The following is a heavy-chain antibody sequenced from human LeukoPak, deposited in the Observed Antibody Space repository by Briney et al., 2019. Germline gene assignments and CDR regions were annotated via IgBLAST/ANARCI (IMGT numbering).Heavy chain of an antibody. V-gene: IGHV1-58*02. CDR3: AAKYNYDSSGYYEFDY. CDR2: IVVGSGNT. D-gene: IGHD3-22*01. J-gene: IGHJ4*02. Sequence: SVKVSCKASGFTFTSSAMQWVRQARGQRLEWIGWIVVGSGNTNYAQKFQERVTITRDMSTSTAYMELSSLRSEDTAVYYCAAKYNYDSSGYYEFDYWGQGTLVTVSS. CDR1: GFTFTSSA.